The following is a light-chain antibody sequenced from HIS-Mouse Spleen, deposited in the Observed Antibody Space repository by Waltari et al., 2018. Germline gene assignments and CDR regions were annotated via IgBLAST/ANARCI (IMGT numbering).Light chain of an antibody. CDR2: GAS. CDR3: QQYGSSP. V-gene: IGKV3-20*01. Sequence: EIVLTQSPGTLSLSPGERAPLSCRASQSVSSSYLAWYQQKPGQAPRLLIYGASSRATGIPDRFSGSGSGTDFTLTISRLEPEDFAVYYCQQYGSSPFGQGTKLEIK. CDR1: QSVSSSY. J-gene: IGKJ2*01.